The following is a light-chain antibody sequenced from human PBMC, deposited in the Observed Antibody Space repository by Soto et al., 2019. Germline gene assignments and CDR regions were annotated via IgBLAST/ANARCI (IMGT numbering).Light chain of an antibody. CDR1: QGISDY. CDR3: QKYNSAPRT. J-gene: IGKJ2*01. Sequence: DIQMTQSPSSLSASVGYRVTITCRASQGISDYLVWFLQKQGKVPELLIYASSTLRSGVRSRFSASGSGKNFTLPISSLQPEDDATDYCQKYNSAPRTFGQGTKLEIK. V-gene: IGKV1-27*01. CDR2: ASS.